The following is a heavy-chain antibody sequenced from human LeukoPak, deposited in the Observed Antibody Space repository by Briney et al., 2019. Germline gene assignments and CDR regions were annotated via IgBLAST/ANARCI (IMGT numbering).Heavy chain of an antibody. D-gene: IGHD3-10*01. J-gene: IGHJ4*02. CDR1: GYSCTGYE. V-gene: IGHV1-2*02. Sequence: ASVKVSCKAAGYSCTGYEMHWGRQAPGQGLEWMGWINPNRGGTDFAQKFQGRVTMTSDTSISTAYMELIRLRSDDTAVYYCARDRGSGSPDYWGQGTLVTVSS. CDR2: INPNRGGT. CDR3: ARDRGSGSPDY.